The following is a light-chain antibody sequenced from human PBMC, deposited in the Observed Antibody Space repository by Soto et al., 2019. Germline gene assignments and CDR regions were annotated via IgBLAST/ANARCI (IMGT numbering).Light chain of an antibody. CDR1: SSNIGTSS. CDR3: AAWDDSLNGHV. V-gene: IGLV1-44*01. J-gene: IGLJ1*01. CDR2: TTN. Sequence: QSALTQPHSASGTPGQRVTISCSGSSSNIGTSSVHWFQQLPGTAPKLLFSTTNQRPSGVPERFSGSKSGTSASLAISGLQSEDEADYYCAAWDDSLNGHVFGTGTKLTVL.